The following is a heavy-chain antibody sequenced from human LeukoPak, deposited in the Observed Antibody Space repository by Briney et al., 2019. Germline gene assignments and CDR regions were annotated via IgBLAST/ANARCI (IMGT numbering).Heavy chain of an antibody. Sequence: GGSLRLSCAASGFTFSSYAMSWVRQAPGKGLEWVSAISGSGGSTYYADSVKGRFTISRDNSKNTLYLQMNSLRAEDTAVYYCAKDRRTYSSSWGSFDYWDQGTLVTVSS. CDR3: AKDRRTYSSSWGSFDY. D-gene: IGHD6-6*01. J-gene: IGHJ4*02. CDR2: ISGSGGST. V-gene: IGHV3-23*01. CDR1: GFTFSSYA.